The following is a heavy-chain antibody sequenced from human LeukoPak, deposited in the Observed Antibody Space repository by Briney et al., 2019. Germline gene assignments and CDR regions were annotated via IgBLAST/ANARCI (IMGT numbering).Heavy chain of an antibody. V-gene: IGHV1-8*02. D-gene: IGHD6-13*01. CDR3: ARDSSSWYGAIYYYYYMDV. CDR1: GYTFTSYD. CDR2: MNPNSGNT. Sequence: ASVKVSCKASGYTFTSYDINWVRQATGQGREWMGWMNPNSGNTGYAQKFQGRVTMTRNTSISTAYMELSSLRSEDTAVYYCARDSSSWYGAIYYYYYMDVWGKGTTVTISS. J-gene: IGHJ6*03.